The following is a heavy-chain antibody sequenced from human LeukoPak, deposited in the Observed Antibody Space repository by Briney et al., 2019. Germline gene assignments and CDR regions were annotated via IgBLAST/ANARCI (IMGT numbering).Heavy chain of an antibody. J-gene: IGHJ5*02. Sequence: GGSLRLSCAASGFPFNIFAMNWVRQAPGKGLEWVSYISGSSSTIYYVDSVKGRFTISRDNANNSVYLQMNNLRAEDTAVYYCARGRTGTAWNWFDPWGQGTLVTVSS. CDR2: ISGSSSTI. V-gene: IGHV3-48*01. CDR1: GFPFNIFA. D-gene: IGHD1-1*01. CDR3: ARGRTGTAWNWFDP.